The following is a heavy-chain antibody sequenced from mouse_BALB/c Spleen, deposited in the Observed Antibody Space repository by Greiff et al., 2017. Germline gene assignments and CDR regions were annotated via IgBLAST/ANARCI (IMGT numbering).Heavy chain of an antibody. D-gene: IGHD2-1*01. CDR1: GFNIKDYY. CDR3: NALGGNLYAMDY. Sequence: EVMLVESGAELVRSGASVKLSCTASGFNIKDYYMHWVKQRPEQGLEWIGWIDPENGDTEYAPKFQGKATMTADTSSNTAYLQLSSLTSEDTAVYYCNALGGNLYAMDYWGQGTSVTVSS. V-gene: IGHV14-4*02. J-gene: IGHJ4*01. CDR2: IDPENGDT.